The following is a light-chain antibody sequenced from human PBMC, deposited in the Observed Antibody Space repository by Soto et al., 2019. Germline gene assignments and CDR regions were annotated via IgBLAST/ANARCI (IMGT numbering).Light chain of an antibody. CDR1: QGVSRK. V-gene: IGKV3D-11*01. CDR2: DAS. J-gene: IGKJ3*01. Sequence: DIVMTQSPATLSVAPGERVTFSCRASQGVSRKLAWYQQKPGQAPRLLIYDASNRATGIPARFSGSGSGTDFTLTISSLEPEDFAVYYCHHRSNWLFGPGTKVDIK. CDR3: HHRSNWL.